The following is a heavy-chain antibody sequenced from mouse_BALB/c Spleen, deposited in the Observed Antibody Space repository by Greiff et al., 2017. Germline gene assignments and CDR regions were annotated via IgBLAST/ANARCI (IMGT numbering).Heavy chain of an antibody. CDR2: ISSGGSYT. V-gene: IGHV5-6*01. CDR1: GFTFSSYG. D-gene: IGHD2-4*01. Sequence: EVNLVESGGDLVKPGGSLKLSCAASGFTFSSYGMSWVRQTPDKRLEWVATISSGGSYTYYPDSVKGRFTISRDNAKNTLYLQMSSLKSEDTAMYYCARPLYYDYDKYFDYWGQGTTLTVSS. J-gene: IGHJ2*01. CDR3: ARPLYYDYDKYFDY.